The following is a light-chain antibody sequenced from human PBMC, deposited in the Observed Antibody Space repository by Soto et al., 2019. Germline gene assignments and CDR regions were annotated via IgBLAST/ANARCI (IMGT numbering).Light chain of an antibody. V-gene: IGKV1-17*03. CDR2: AAS. Sequence: DIQMTQSPPAMSASVGAGVTITCRASQGISNSLAWFQQKPGQAPKRLIYAASTLPSGVPSRFSGSGAGTVFTLTSSILQPEDSATYYCLQHNTYPRTFGQGTKVEI. CDR1: QGISNS. CDR3: LQHNTYPRT. J-gene: IGKJ1*01.